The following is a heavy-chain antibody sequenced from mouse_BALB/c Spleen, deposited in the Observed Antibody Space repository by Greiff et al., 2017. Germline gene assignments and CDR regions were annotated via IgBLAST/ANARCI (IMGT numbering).Heavy chain of an antibody. CDR3: AREGVGLPLFAY. D-gene: IGHD5-5*01. Sequence: VQLVESGAELVRPGSSVKISCKASGYAFSSYWMNWVKQRPGQGLEWIGQIYPGDGDTNYNGKFKGKATLTADESSSTAYMQLSSLTSEDSAVYFCAREGVGLPLFAYWGQGTLVTVSA. V-gene: IGHV1-80*01. CDR1: GYAFSSYW. CDR2: IYPGDGDT. J-gene: IGHJ3*01.